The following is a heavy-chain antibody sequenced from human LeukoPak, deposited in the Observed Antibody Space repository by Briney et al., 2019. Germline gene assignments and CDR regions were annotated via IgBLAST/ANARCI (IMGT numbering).Heavy chain of an antibody. J-gene: IGHJ3*02. CDR2: ISGSGGST. CDR1: GFTFSNYA. CDR3: AKDQDSYYDILTGYSTLGAFDI. V-gene: IGHV3-23*01. D-gene: IGHD3-9*01. Sequence: GGSLRLSCAASGFTFSNYAMSWVRQAPGKGLEWVSAISGSGGSTYYADSVKGRFTISRDNSENTLYLQMNSLRAEDTAVYYCAKDQDSYYDILTGYSTLGAFDIWGQGTMVTVSS.